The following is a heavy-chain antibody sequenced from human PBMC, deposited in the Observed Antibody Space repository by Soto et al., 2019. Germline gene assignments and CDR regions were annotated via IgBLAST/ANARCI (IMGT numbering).Heavy chain of an antibody. D-gene: IGHD6-6*01. CDR2: IIPIFGTA. Sequence: ASVKVSCKASGGTLSSYAISWVRQAPGQGLEWMGGIIPIFGTANYAQKFQGRVTITADKSTSTAYMELSSLRSEDTAVYYCARVGGSSSSLYYYGMDVWGQGTTVTVSS. CDR3: ARVGGSSSSLYYYGMDV. J-gene: IGHJ6*02. CDR1: GGTLSSYA. V-gene: IGHV1-69*06.